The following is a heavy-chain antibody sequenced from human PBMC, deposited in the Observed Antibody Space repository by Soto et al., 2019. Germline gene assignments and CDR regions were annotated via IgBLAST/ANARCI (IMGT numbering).Heavy chain of an antibody. V-gene: IGHV4-34*01. Sequence: SETLSLTCAAYGGFLSESYWTWIRQPPGKGLEWIGEINHVGGTNYNPSLKSRVTMSVDTSQNQFSLRLISVTAADTAMYFCVRIRYQLPSSVLWLDPWGQGTPVTVSS. CDR2: INHVGGT. CDR3: VRIRYQLPSSVLWLDP. J-gene: IGHJ5*02. CDR1: GGFLSESY. D-gene: IGHD3-16*01.